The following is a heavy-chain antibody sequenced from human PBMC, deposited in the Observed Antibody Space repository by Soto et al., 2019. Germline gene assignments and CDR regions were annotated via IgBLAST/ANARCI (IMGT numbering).Heavy chain of an antibody. Sequence: XSVKVSCKASGYTFTSYAMHWVRQAPGQRLEWMGWLNAGNGNTKYSQKFQGRVTITKNTSASTAYMELSSLRSEDTAVYYCARGPLRNWFDPWGQGTLVTVSS. CDR2: LNAGNGNT. D-gene: IGHD5-12*01. CDR3: ARGPLRNWFDP. V-gene: IGHV1-3*01. CDR1: GYTFTSYA. J-gene: IGHJ5*02.